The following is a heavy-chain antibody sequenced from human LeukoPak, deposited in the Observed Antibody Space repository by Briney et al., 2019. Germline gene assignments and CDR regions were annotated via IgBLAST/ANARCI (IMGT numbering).Heavy chain of an antibody. CDR2: ISSSSSYI. CDR3: ARDYCSSTSCYLVN. J-gene: IGHJ4*02. CDR1: GFTFSSYS. Sequence: PGGSLRLSCAASGFTFSSYSMNWVRQAPGKGLEWVSSISSSSSYIYYADSVTGRFTISRDNAKNSLYLQMNSLRAEDTAVYYCARDYCSSTSCYLVNWGQGTLVTVSS. D-gene: IGHD2-2*01. V-gene: IGHV3-21*01.